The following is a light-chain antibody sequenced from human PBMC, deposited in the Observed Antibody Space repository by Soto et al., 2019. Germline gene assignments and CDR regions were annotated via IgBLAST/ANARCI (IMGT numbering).Light chain of an antibody. CDR3: QSANIRGPSHVV. CDR1: ALPKHY. J-gene: IGLJ2*01. Sequence: SYELTQPPSVSVCPGQTARITCSGDALPKHYAYWYQQKSGQALVLVRSKDTERTSGIPERYSGSTSVTAVTLTISGVQAEDESDDYCQSANIRGPSHVVFGGGTKLTV. CDR2: KDT. V-gene: IGLV3-25*03.